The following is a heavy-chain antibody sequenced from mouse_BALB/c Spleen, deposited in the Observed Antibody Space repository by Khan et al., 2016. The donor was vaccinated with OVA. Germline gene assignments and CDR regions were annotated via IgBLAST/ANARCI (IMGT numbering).Heavy chain of an antibody. D-gene: IGHD1-2*01. Sequence: EVELVESGPGLVKPSQSLSLTCTVTGYSITSGYGWNWIRQFPGNKLEWMGYIRYSGSTNYNPSLKSRISITRDTSKNQFFLQLNSVTTEETATYYCARTARIKYWGQGTTLTVSS. CDR1: GYSITSGYG. CDR2: IRYSGST. J-gene: IGHJ2*01. V-gene: IGHV3-1*02. CDR3: ARTARIKY.